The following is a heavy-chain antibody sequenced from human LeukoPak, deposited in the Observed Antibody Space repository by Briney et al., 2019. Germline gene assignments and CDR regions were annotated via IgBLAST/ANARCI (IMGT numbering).Heavy chain of an antibody. CDR2: INPNSGGT. CDR1: GYTFTGYY. Sequence: ASVKVSCKASGYTFTGYYMHWVRQAPGQGLEWMGRINPNSGGTNYAQKFQGRVTMTRDTSSSTAYMELSSLRSDDTAVYYCARLRGRSGSGSYNYFDYWGQGTLVTVSS. V-gene: IGHV1-2*06. J-gene: IGHJ4*02. CDR3: ARLRGRSGSGSYNYFDY. D-gene: IGHD1-26*01.